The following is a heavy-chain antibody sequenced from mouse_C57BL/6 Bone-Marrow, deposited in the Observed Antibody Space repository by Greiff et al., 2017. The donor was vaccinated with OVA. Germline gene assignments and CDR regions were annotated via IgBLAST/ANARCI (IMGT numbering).Heavy chain of an antibody. D-gene: IGHD1-1*01. J-gene: IGHJ2*01. CDR3: ARDQGLRFDY. CDR1: GYSITSGYY. Sequence: ESGPGLVKPSQSLSLTCSVTGYSITSGYYWNWIRQFPGNKLEWMGYISYDGSNNYNPSLKNRISITRDTSKNQFFLKLNSVTTEDTATYYCARDQGLRFDYWGQGTTLTVSS. CDR2: ISYDGSN. V-gene: IGHV3-6*01.